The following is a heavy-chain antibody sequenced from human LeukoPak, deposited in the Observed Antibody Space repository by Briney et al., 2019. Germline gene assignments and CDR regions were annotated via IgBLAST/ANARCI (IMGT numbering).Heavy chain of an antibody. CDR2: IKSKSDGGTT. Sequence: PGGSLRLSCAASGFTLSNAWMSWVRQAPGKGLEWVGRIKSKSDGGTTDYAAPMKGRFTISRDDSKNTLYLQMNSLKTDDTAVYWCTADLPGGNSDYFDCWGQGTLVTVSS. V-gene: IGHV3-15*01. D-gene: IGHD4-23*01. CDR1: GFTLSNAW. J-gene: IGHJ4*02. CDR3: TADLPGGNSDYFDC.